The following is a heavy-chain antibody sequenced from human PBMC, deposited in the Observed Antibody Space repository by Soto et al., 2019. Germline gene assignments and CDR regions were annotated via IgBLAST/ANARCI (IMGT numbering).Heavy chain of an antibody. Sequence: EVQLVESGGGLVQPGGSLKLSCAASGFTFSGSAMHWVRQASGKGLEWVGRIRSKANSYATAYAASVKGRFTISRDDSKNTAYLQMNSLKTEDTAVYYCTTPIPKYYDILTGYYKEIDYWGQGTLVTVSS. CDR2: IRSKANSYAT. D-gene: IGHD3-9*01. CDR3: TTPIPKYYDILTGYYKEIDY. J-gene: IGHJ4*02. CDR1: GFTFSGSA. V-gene: IGHV3-73*01.